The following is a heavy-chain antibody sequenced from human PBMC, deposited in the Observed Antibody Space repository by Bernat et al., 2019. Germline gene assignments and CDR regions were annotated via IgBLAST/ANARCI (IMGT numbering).Heavy chain of an antibody. V-gene: IGHV4-59*01. CDR2: IYYSGST. Sequence: QVQLQESGPGLVKPSETLSLTCTVSGGSISDNYWSWIRQPPGKGLEWIGYIYYSGSTHYKSSHKSRVTISVDTSKNQVSLKLSSVTAADTATYYCARDMVDSNAGDAFEIWGQGTMVTVSS. D-gene: IGHD2-15*01. CDR1: GGSISDNY. CDR3: ARDMVDSNAGDAFEI. J-gene: IGHJ3*02.